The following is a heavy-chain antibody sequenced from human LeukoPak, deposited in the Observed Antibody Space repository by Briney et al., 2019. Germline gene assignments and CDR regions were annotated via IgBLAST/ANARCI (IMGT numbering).Heavy chain of an antibody. J-gene: IGHJ6*02. CDR3: AKSRDIVVVVAANDYGMDV. V-gene: IGHV3-23*01. CDR2: ISGSGGST. D-gene: IGHD2-15*01. CDR1: GFTFSSYA. Sequence: GGSLRLSCAASGFTFSSYAMSWVRQAPGKGLEWVSAISGSGGSTYYADSVKGRFTISRDNSKNTLYLQMNSLRAEDTAVYYCAKSRDIVVVVAANDYGMDVWGQGTTVTVSS.